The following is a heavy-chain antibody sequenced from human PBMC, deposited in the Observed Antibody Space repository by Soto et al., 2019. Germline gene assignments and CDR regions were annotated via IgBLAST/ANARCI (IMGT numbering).Heavy chain of an antibody. V-gene: IGHV4-59*01. D-gene: IGHD5-12*01. CDR1: GGSISSYY. J-gene: IGHJ5*02. Sequence: KPSETLSLTCTVSGGSISSYYWSWIRQPPGKGLEWIGYIYYSGSTNYNPSLKSRVTISVDTSKNRFSLKLSSATAADTAVYYCARDREMATIRGAYNWFDPWGQGTLVTVSS. CDR3: ARDREMATIRGAYNWFDP. CDR2: IYYSGST.